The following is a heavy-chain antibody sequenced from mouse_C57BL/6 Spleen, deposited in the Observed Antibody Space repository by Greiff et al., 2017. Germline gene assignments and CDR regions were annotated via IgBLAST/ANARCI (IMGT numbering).Heavy chain of an antibody. V-gene: IGHV1-47*01. J-gene: IGHJ4*01. CDR2: FHPYNDDT. D-gene: IGHD2-2*01. Sequence: QVQLQQSGAELVKPGASVKMSCKASGYTFTTYPIEWMKQNHGKSLEWIGNFHPYNDDTKYNEKFKGKATLAVEKSSSKVYLELSRLTSDDSAVYYCARGPYGYDGGDYAMDYWGQGTSVTVSS. CDR1: GYTFTTYP. CDR3: ARGPYGYDGGDYAMDY.